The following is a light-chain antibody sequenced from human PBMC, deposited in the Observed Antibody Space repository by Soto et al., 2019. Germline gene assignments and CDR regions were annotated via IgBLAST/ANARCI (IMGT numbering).Light chain of an antibody. CDR2: AAS. V-gene: IGKV1-33*01. J-gene: IGKJ3*01. CDR3: HQYDSLPFT. Sequence: DIQMTQSPSSLSAFVGDRVTITCQASQDITNYLNWYQQKEGRAPKLLIYAASNLETGVPSRFRGGASGKHFTLTISSLKPEDVATYYCHQYDSLPFTFGPGTKV. CDR1: QDITNY.